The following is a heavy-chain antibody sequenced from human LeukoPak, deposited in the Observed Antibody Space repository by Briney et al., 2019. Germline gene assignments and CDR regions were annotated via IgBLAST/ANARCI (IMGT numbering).Heavy chain of an antibody. CDR3: AKEVAPVGTPLFDS. V-gene: IGHV3-23*01. CDR1: GFTFSSYS. D-gene: IGHD6-13*01. CDR2: ISSDGHT. J-gene: IGHJ4*02. Sequence: GGSLRLSCAASGFTFSSYSMNWVRQAPGKGLEWVSGISSDGHTYYADSVKGRCTISRDNSKNTVDLQMNSLRVEDTAVFYCAKEVAPVGTPLFDSWGRGTLVTVSS.